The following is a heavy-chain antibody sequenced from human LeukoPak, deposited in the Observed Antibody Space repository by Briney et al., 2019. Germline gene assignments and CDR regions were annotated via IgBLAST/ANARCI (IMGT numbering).Heavy chain of an antibody. J-gene: IGHJ4*02. Sequence: PGGSLRLSCAAAGFIFSGSVIHWVRQASGKGLGLVGRIRSKANNYTTAYVASVRGRFTISRDDSMNTADLQINSLKTEDTAVYYCVRPHIVGETNFDYWGQGTLVTVSS. D-gene: IGHD1-26*01. CDR2: IRSKANNYTT. CDR1: GFIFSGSV. V-gene: IGHV3-73*01. CDR3: VRPHIVGETNFDY.